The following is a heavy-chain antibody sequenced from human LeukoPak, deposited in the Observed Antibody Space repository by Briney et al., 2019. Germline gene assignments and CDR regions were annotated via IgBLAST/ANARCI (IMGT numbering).Heavy chain of an antibody. V-gene: IGHV4-39*07. CDR3: ARGVGTTFDP. Sequence: SETLSLTCTVPGGSISSSSYYWGWIRQPPGKGLEWIGSIYYSGSTYYNPSLKSRVTIAVDTSKNQFSLKLSSVTAADSAVYYCARGVGTTFDPWGQGTLVTVSS. CDR2: IYYSGST. CDR1: GGSISSSSYY. D-gene: IGHD1-7*01. J-gene: IGHJ5*02.